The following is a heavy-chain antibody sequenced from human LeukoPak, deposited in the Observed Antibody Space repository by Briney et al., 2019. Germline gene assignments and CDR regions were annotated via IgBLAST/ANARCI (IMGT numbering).Heavy chain of an antibody. J-gene: IGHJ4*02. Sequence: GRFLRLSCAASGFTFSSYAMHWVRQAPGKGLEWVAVISYDGSNKYYADSVKGRFTISRDNSKNTLYLQMNSLRAEDTAVYYCARDKCSSTSCYLFDYWGQGTLVTVSS. CDR2: ISYDGSNK. D-gene: IGHD2-2*01. V-gene: IGHV3-30-3*01. CDR3: ARDKCSSTSCYLFDY. CDR1: GFTFSSYA.